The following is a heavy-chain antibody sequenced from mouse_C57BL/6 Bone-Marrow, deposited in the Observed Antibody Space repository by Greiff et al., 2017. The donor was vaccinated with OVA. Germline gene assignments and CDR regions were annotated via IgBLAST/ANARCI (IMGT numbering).Heavy chain of an antibody. CDR3: TTCYYYGSSYAWVAY. Sequence: EVQLQQSGAELVRPGASVKLSCTASGFNIKDDYMHWVKQRPEQGLEWIGWIDPENGDTEYASKFQGKATITADTSSNTAYLQLSSLTSEDTAVYYCTTCYYYGSSYAWVAYWGQGTLVTVSA. CDR1: GFNIKDDY. J-gene: IGHJ3*01. D-gene: IGHD1-1*01. CDR2: IDPENGDT. V-gene: IGHV14-4*01.